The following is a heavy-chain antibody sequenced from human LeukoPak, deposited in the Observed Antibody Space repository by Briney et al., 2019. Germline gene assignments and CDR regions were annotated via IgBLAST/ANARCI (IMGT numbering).Heavy chain of an antibody. CDR3: ARVDNYYDSSGYYSLDY. CDR2: IKQDGSEK. V-gene: IGHV3-7*01. Sequence: GGSLRLSCAASGFTFSSYWMSWVRQAPGKGLEWVANIKQDGSEKYYVDSVNGRFTISRDNAKNSLYLQMNSLRAEDTAVYYCARVDNYYDSSGYYSLDYWGQGTLVTVSS. CDR1: GFTFSSYW. J-gene: IGHJ4*02. D-gene: IGHD3-22*01.